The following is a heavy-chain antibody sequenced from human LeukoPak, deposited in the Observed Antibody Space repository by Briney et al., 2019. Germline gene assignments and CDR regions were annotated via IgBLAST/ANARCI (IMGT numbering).Heavy chain of an antibody. CDR1: GYTFTGYY. J-gene: IGHJ4*02. V-gene: IGHV1-18*04. CDR3: ARDPFFGSSGYYPDY. CDR2: ISAYNGNT. Sequence: GASVKVSCKASGYTFTGYYMHWVRQAPGQGLEWMGWISAYNGNTNYAQKLQGRVTMTTDTSTSTAYMELRSLRSDDTAVYYCARDPFFGSSGYYPDYWGQGTLVTVSS. D-gene: IGHD3-22*01.